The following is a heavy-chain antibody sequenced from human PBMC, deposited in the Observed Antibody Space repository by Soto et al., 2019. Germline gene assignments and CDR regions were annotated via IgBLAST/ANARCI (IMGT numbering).Heavy chain of an antibody. CDR1: GFNFSIFA. CDR3: AKGRLSGSYYDFFQH. V-gene: IGHV3-23*01. D-gene: IGHD1-26*01. J-gene: IGHJ1*01. Sequence: EVQLLESGGRLVQPGGSLRLSCAASGFNFSIFAITWVRQAPGKGLEWVSAISNSGVTTYYADSVKGRFTISRDNSKNTLYLQMSSLRAEDTAVYYCAKGRLSGSYYDFFQHWGQGTLVSVSS. CDR2: ISNSGVTT.